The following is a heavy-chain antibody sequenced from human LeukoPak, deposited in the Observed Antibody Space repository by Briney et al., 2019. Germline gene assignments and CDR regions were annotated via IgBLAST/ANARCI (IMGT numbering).Heavy chain of an antibody. CDR3: ARHQQWLGRSGAFDI. CDR2: IYYSVST. D-gene: IGHD6-19*01. V-gene: IGHV4-59*08. Sequence: SETLSLTCTVSGGSISSYYWSWMRQPPGKGLEWIGYIYYSVSTNYNPSLKSRVTISVDTSKNQFSLKVSSVTAADTAVYYCARHQQWLGRSGAFDIWGQGTMVTVSS. J-gene: IGHJ3*02. CDR1: GGSISSYY.